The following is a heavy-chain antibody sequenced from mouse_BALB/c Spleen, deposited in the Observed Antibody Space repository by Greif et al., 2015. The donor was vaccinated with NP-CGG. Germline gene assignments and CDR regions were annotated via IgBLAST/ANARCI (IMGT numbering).Heavy chain of an antibody. Sequence: EVNVLESGGGLVKPGGSLKLSCAASGFAFSSYDMSWVRQTPEKRLEWVAYISSGGGSTYYPDTVKGRFTISRDNAKNTLCLQMSSLKSEDTAMYYCARYDGYYYYAMDYWGQGTSVTVSS. CDR3: ARYDGYYYYAMDY. CDR2: ISSGGGST. CDR1: GFAFSSYD. J-gene: IGHJ4*01. D-gene: IGHD2-3*01. V-gene: IGHV5-12-1*01.